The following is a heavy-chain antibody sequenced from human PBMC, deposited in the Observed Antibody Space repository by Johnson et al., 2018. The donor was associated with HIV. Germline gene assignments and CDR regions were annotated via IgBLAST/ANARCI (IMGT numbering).Heavy chain of an antibody. CDR3: ARAPGAGDAFDI. V-gene: IGHV3-33*01. CDR2: IRSDGSSK. Sequence: QVQLVESGGGVVQPGKSLRLSCAASAFTFSDYGMHWVRQAPGKGLEWVAFIRSDGSSKYYADSVKGRFTISRDNSKNTLYLQMNSLRAEDTAVYYCARAPGAGDAFDIWGQGTRVTVS. CDR1: AFTFSDYG. D-gene: IGHD7-27*01. J-gene: IGHJ3*02.